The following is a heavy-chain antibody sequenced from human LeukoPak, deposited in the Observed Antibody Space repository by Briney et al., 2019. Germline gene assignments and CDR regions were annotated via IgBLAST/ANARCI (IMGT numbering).Heavy chain of an antibody. CDR1: GFTFSSYS. J-gene: IGHJ4*02. Sequence: GGSLRLSCAASGFTFSSYSMNWVRQAPGKGLEWVANTKPDGFERNYVDSVKGRFTISRDNAKNSLYLQMNSLRADDTAVYYCARGVNLADYWGQGTLVTVSS. CDR3: ARGVNLADY. V-gene: IGHV3-7*01. D-gene: IGHD3-16*01. CDR2: TKPDGFER.